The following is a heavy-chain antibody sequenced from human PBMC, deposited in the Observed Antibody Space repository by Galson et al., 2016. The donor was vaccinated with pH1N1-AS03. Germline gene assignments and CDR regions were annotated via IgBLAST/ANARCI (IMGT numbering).Heavy chain of an antibody. CDR3: VRERGESSGWKTRWFDP. D-gene: IGHD6-19*01. CDR1: GDSVSSNGAA. V-gene: IGHV6-1*01. CDR2: TYYRSKWYN. Sequence: CAISGDSVSSNGAAWSWIRQSPSRGLEWLGRTYYRSKWYNDYAVSVKGRITIYADTSRNQFSLQLNSVIPEDTAVYYCVRERGESSGWKTRWFDPWGQGTLVTVSS. J-gene: IGHJ5*02.